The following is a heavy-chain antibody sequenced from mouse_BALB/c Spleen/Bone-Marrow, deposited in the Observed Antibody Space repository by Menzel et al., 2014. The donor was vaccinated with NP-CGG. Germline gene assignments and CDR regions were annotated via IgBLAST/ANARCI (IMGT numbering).Heavy chain of an antibody. D-gene: IGHD2-3*01. V-gene: IGHV5-9-3*01. CDR1: GFTFSSYA. CDR3: ACLDGYFVPY. Sequence: EVKLVESGGGLMKPGGPLKLSCAASGFTFSSYAMSWVRQTPEKRLEWVASISSGASYTYYLDSVKGRFTISRDNAKNTLYLQMSSLRSEDTAVYYCACLDGYFVPYWGQGTLVTVSA. J-gene: IGHJ3*01. CDR2: ISSGASYT.